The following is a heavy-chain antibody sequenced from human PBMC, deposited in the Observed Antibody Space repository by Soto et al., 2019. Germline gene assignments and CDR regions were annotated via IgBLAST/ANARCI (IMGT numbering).Heavy chain of an antibody. CDR3: ARGRGRLGDFDY. D-gene: IGHD3-16*01. J-gene: IGHJ4*02. CDR2: IHYSGATP. Sequence: ASVKVSCKASGYTFTNYYMHWVRQAPGQGLEWMGVIHYSGATPTYAQKFQGRVTMARDTSTSTVYVELSSLRSEDTAVYYCARGRGRLGDFDYWGQGTLVTVSS. CDR1: GYTFTNYY. V-gene: IGHV1-46*01.